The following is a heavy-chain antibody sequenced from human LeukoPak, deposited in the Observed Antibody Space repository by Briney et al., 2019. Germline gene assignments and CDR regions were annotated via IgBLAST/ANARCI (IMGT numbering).Heavy chain of an antibody. V-gene: IGHV3-48*03. CDR1: GFTFSSYE. J-gene: IGHJ6*04. D-gene: IGHD3-10*02. Sequence: GGSLRLSCAASGFTFSSYEMNWVRQAPGKGLGWVSYISSSGSTIYYADSVKGRFTISRDNAKHSLYLQMNSLRAEDTAVYYCAELGITMIGGVWGKGTTVTISS. CDR3: AELGITMIGGV. CDR2: ISSSGSTI.